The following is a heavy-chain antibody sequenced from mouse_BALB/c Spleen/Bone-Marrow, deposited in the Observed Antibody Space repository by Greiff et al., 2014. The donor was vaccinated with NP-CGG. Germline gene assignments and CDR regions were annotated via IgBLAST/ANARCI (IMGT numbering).Heavy chain of an antibody. CDR2: IYPGDGDT. D-gene: IGHD1-1*01. CDR3: ARWITTVVAPYVMDY. V-gene: IGHV1-80*01. Sequence: VKLQESGAELVRPGSSVKISRKASGYAFSSYWMNWVKQRPGQGLEWIGQIYPGDGDTNYNGKFKGKATLTADKSSSTAYMQLSSLTSEDSAVYFCARWITTVVAPYVMDYWGQGTSVTVSS. J-gene: IGHJ4*01. CDR1: GYAFSSYW.